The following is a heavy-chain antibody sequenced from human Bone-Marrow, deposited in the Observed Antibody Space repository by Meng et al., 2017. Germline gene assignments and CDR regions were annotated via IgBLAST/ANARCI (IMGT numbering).Heavy chain of an antibody. CDR3: ARGEYYDSSGYYRNNDAFDI. CDR2: INPNSGGT. J-gene: IGHJ3*02. D-gene: IGHD3-22*01. Sequence: ASVKVSCKASGYTFTGYYMHWVRQAPGQGLEWMGWINPNSGGTNYAQKFQGRVTMTRDTSISTAYMELSSLRSEDTAVYYCARGEYYDSSGYYRNNDAFDIWGQGTMVTVSS. CDR1: GYTFTGYY. V-gene: IGHV1-2*02.